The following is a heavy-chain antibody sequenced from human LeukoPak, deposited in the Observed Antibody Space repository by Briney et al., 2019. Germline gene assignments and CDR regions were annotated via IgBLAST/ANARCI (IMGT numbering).Heavy chain of an antibody. Sequence: GGSLRLSCAVSGFTLRSYSMSWVRQAPGKGLEWVANIKQDGSEKYYVDSVKGRFTISRDNAKNSLYLQMNSLKAEDTAVYYCASTLNYYGSGSYGYWGQGTLVTVSS. CDR1: GFTLRSYS. D-gene: IGHD3-10*01. CDR2: IKQDGSEK. J-gene: IGHJ4*02. V-gene: IGHV3-7*01. CDR3: ASTLNYYGSGSYGY.